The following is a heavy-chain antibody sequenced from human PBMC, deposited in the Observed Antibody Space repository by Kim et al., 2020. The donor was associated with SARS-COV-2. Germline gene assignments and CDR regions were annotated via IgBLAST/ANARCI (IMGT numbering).Heavy chain of an antibody. Sequence: SETLSLTCAVYGGSFSGYYWSWIRQPPGKGLEWIGEINHSGSTNYNPSLKSRVTISVDTSKNQFSLKLSSVTAADTAVYYCARARGTTGTTWGQGTLVTV. V-gene: IGHV4-34*01. CDR2: INHSGST. J-gene: IGHJ5*02. CDR1: GGSFSGYY. D-gene: IGHD1-1*01. CDR3: ARARGTTGTT.